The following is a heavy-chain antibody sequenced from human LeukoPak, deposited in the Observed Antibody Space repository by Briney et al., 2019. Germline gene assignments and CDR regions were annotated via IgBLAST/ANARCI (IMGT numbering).Heavy chain of an antibody. CDR1: GFTFSSYG. CDR2: IQYDGSNK. CDR3: AKDIGAVAGIHYFDY. J-gene: IGHJ4*02. D-gene: IGHD6-19*01. V-gene: IGHV3-30*02. Sequence: GGSLRLSCAASGFTFSSYGMHWVRQAPGKGLEWVAFIQYDGSNKNYADSVKGRFTISRENSKNTLYLQMNSLRAEDTAFYYCAKDIGAVAGIHYFDYWGQGTLVTVSS.